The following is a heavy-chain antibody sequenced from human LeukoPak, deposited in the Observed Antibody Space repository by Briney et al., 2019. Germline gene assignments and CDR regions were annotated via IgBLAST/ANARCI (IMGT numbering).Heavy chain of an antibody. D-gene: IGHD2-2*01. Sequence: SETLSLTCTVSGVSINSHYLNWIRQPPGKGLEWIGYIYGSGRTNYNPSLESRVTTSVDTSKSQFSLRLSSVTAADTAVYYCVVSPIQDFFDYWGQGPLVTVSS. CDR3: VVSPIQDFFDY. CDR1: GVSINSHY. V-gene: IGHV4-4*09. J-gene: IGHJ4*02. CDR2: IYGSGRT.